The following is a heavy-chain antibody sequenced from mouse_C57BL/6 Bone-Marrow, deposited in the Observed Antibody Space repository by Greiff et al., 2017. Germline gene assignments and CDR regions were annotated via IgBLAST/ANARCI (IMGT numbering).Heavy chain of an antibody. D-gene: IGHD1-1*01. CDR3: ARQITTGFAY. Sequence: EVKLVESGGDLVKPGGSLKLSCAASGFTFSSYGMSWVRQTPDKRLEWVATISSGGSYTYYPDSVKGRFTITRDNAKNTLYLQMSSLKSEDTAMYYCARQITTGFAYWGQGTLVTVSA. J-gene: IGHJ3*01. V-gene: IGHV5-6*02. CDR2: ISSGGSYT. CDR1: GFTFSSYG.